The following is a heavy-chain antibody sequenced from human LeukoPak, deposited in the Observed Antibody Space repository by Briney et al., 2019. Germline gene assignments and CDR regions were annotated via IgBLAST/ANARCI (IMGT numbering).Heavy chain of an antibody. D-gene: IGHD4-23*01. CDR1: GFTFSTYS. CDR3: ARDYGGSSPFDY. CDR2: ISTSSSYI. J-gene: IGHJ4*02. V-gene: IGHV3-21*01. Sequence: GGSLRLSCAASGFTFSTYSMNWVRQAPGKGLEWVSSISTSSSYIYYADSVKGRFTISRDNAKNSLYLQMNSLRAEDTAVYYCARDYGGSSPFDYWGQGILVTVSS.